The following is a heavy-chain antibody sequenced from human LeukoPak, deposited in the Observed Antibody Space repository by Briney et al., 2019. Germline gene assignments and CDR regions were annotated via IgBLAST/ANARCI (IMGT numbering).Heavy chain of an antibody. CDR1: GVPISSYY. J-gene: IGHJ3*02. D-gene: IGHD3-10*01. CDR3: AREHYYGSGRHDAFDI. CDR2: IYYSGST. V-gene: IGHV4-59*01. Sequence: SETLSLTCTVSGVPISSYYWSLIRQPPGKGLEGIGDIYYSGSTNYNPSLKSRVTISVDTSKNQFSLKLSSVTAADTAVSYCAREHYYGSGRHDAFDIWGQGTMVTVSS.